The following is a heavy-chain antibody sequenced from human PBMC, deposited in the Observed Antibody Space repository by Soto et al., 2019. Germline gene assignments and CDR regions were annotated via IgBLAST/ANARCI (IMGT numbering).Heavy chain of an antibody. CDR3: ARDLASNTFDI. CDR1: GGSISTGGYY. J-gene: IGHJ3*02. CDR2: IYYSGST. V-gene: IGHV4-31*03. Sequence: QVQLQESGPGLVKPSQTLSLTCTVSGGSISTGGYYWSWIRQHPGKGLEWIGYIYYSGSTYYNPALKSRVTISVDTSKNQFSLKLTSVTAADTAVYYCARDLASNTFDIWGQGTMVTVSS.